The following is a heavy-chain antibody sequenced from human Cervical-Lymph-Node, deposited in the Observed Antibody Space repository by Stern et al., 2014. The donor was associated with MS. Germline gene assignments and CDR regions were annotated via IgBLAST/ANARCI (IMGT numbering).Heavy chain of an antibody. Sequence: QVQLVQSGAEVRKPGASVKVSCTASGYIFTNYYMHWVRQAPGQGLLWMGIINPSGGSTTYTQTFKGRVTVTRDTSTSTVYMELSSLRSEDTAVYYCARADREYSSAYYFDYWGQGTLVTVSS. J-gene: IGHJ4*02. CDR2: INPSGGST. CDR3: ARADREYSSAYYFDY. D-gene: IGHD3-16*01. V-gene: IGHV1-46*03. CDR1: GYIFTNYY.